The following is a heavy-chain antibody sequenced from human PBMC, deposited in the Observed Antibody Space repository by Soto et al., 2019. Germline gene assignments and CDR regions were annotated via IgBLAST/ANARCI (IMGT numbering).Heavy chain of an antibody. V-gene: IGHV3-11*01. CDR2: ISSSGSTI. CDR1: GFTFSDYY. J-gene: IGHJ6*03. CDR3: ARDVAAAGPYGGVGNYYMDV. Sequence: QVQLVESGGGLVKPGGSLRLSCAASGFTFSDYYMSWIRQAPGKGLEWVSYISSSGSTIYYADSVKGRFTISRDNAKNSLYLQMNSLRAEDTAVYYCARDVAAAGPYGGVGNYYMDVWGKGTTVTVSS. D-gene: IGHD6-13*01.